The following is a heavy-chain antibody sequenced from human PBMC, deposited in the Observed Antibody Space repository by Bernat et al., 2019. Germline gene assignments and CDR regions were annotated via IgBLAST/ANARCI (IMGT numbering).Heavy chain of an antibody. CDR2: ISGDGGST. V-gene: IGHV3-43*02. CDR1: GFTFDDYA. J-gene: IGHJ3*02. CDR3: ATVLGDAGDGDAFDI. Sequence: EVQLVESGGGVVQPGGSLRLSCAASGFTFDDYAMYWVRQAPGKGLEWVSLISGDGGSTYYADSLKGRFTISRDNSKNSLYLQMNSLRTEDTALCYCATVLGDAGDGDAFDIWGQGTMVTVSS. D-gene: IGHD2-21*02.